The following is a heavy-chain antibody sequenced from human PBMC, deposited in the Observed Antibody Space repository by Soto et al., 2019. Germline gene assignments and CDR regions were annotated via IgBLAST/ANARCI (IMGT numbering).Heavy chain of an antibody. CDR2: IYYSGST. Sequence: QLQLQESGPGLVKPSETLSLTCTVSVGSISSSSYYWGWIRQPPGKGLEWIGSIYYSGSTYYNPSLKSRDTISVDTSKHQFSLKLSSVTAADTAVYYCASVAVAGRDAFDIWGQGTMVTVSS. CDR1: VGSISSSSYY. CDR3: ASVAVAGRDAFDI. V-gene: IGHV4-39*01. J-gene: IGHJ3*02. D-gene: IGHD6-19*01.